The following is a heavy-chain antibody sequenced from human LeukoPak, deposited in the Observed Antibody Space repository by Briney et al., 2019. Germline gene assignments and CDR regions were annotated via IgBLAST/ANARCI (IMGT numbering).Heavy chain of an antibody. CDR3: ARDLYIAYYERTGYDAFDI. CDR1: GGSTSGYY. CDR2: IYYSGST. D-gene: IGHD3-22*01. Sequence: PSETLSLTCTVSGGSTSGYYWSWIRQPPGKGLEWIGYIYYSGSTNYNPSLKSRVTISVDTSKNQFSLKLRSVTAADTAVYFCARDLYIAYYERTGYDAFDIWGQGTMVTVSS. V-gene: IGHV4-59*01. J-gene: IGHJ3*02.